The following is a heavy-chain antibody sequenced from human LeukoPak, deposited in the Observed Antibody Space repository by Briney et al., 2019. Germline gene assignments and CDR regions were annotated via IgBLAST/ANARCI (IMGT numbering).Heavy chain of an antibody. J-gene: IGHJ5*02. CDR2: IYYTGST. V-gene: IGHV4-59*08. CDR3: ARYTTSTLPNWSDP. CDR1: GGSISGYF. Sequence: SETLSPACTVSGGSISGYFWSWIRQPPGKGLEWIGYIYYTGSTSYNPSLTSRVTISLDTSKNQFSLRLSSVTAADTAIYYCARYTTSTLPNWSDPCGQGTLVTVSS. D-gene: IGHD2/OR15-2a*01.